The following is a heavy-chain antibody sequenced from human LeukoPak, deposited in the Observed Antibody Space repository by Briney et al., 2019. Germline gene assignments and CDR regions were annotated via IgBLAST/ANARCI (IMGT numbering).Heavy chain of an antibody. V-gene: IGHV3-7*01. CDR1: GFTFSSHA. CDR3: ARAGSSSWYYFDY. Sequence: PGGSLRLSCAASGFTFSSHAMSWVRQAPGKGLEWVANIKQDGSEKYYVDSVKGRFTISRDNAKNSLYLQMNSLRAEDTAVYYCARAGSSSWYYFDYWGQGTLVTVSS. J-gene: IGHJ4*02. D-gene: IGHD6-13*01. CDR2: IKQDGSEK.